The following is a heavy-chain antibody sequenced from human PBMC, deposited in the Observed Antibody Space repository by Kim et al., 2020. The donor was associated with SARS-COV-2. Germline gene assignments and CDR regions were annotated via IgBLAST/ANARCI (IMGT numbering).Heavy chain of an antibody. D-gene: IGHD3-10*01. Sequence: GGSLRLSCAASGFTFSSYDMHWVRQATGKGLEWVSAIGTAGDPYYPGSVKGRFTISRENAKNSLYLQMNSLRAGDTAVYYCARAGIVGSGSSPYYYGMDVWGQGTTVTVSS. J-gene: IGHJ6*02. CDR2: IGTAGDP. V-gene: IGHV3-13*05. CDR3: ARAGIVGSGSSPYYYGMDV. CDR1: GFTFSSYD.